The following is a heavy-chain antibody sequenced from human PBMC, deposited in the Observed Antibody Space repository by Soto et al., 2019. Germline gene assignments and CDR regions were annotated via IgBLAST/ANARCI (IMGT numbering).Heavy chain of an antibody. Sequence: GASVKVSCKASGYTFTSYAMHWVRQAPGQRLEWMGWINAGNGNTKYSQKFQGRVTITRDTSASTAYMELSSLKASDTAMYYCAGGGVRGVITRTRDYYGMDVWGQGTTVTVSS. J-gene: IGHJ6*02. CDR2: INAGNGNT. D-gene: IGHD3-10*01. CDR3: AGGGVRGVITRTRDYYGMDV. V-gene: IGHV1-3*01. CDR1: GYTFTSYA.